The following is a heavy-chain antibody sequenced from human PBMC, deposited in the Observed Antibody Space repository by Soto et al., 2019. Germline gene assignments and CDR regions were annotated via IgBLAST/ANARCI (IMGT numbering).Heavy chain of an antibody. J-gene: IGHJ5*02. V-gene: IGHV1-3*01. D-gene: IGHD3-10*01. Sequence: QAPLLQSGAEVKKPGASVRVSCKASGYTFTTYTLQWLRQAPGQRLEWMGWINPGNGDTKYSQTFQGRVTITSDTSASTAYMELSSLGSEDTAVYYCTRDPGRSWFDPWGQGTLVTVSS. CDR1: GYTFTTYT. CDR3: TRDPGRSWFDP. CDR2: INPGNGDT.